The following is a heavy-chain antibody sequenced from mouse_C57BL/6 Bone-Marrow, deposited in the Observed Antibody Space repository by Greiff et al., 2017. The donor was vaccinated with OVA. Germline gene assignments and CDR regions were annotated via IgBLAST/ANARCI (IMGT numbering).Heavy chain of an antibody. V-gene: IGHV1-54*01. Sequence: VKLMESGAELVRPGTSVKVSCKASGYAFTNYLIEWVKQRPGQGLEWIGVINPGSGGTNYNEKFKGKATLTADKSSSTAYMQLSSLTSEDSAVYFCAQGYYYGSSYAMDYWGQGTSVTVSS. J-gene: IGHJ4*01. CDR3: AQGYYYGSSYAMDY. CDR1: GYAFTNYL. D-gene: IGHD1-1*01. CDR2: INPGSGGT.